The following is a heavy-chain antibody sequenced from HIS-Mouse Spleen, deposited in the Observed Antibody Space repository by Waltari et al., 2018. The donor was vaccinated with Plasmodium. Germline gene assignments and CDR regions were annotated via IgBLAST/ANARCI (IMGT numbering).Heavy chain of an antibody. V-gene: IGHV3-7*01. D-gene: IGHD6-13*01. CDR1: GFTFSSNW. J-gene: IGHJ2*01. Sequence: EVQLVESGGGLVQPGGYLRLSCAASGFTFSSNWMSWVSQDPGNGLEWVANIKQDGSEKYYVDSVKGRFTISRDNAKNSLYLQMNSLRAEDTAVYYCASSWYWYFDLWGRGTLVTVSS. CDR2: IKQDGSEK. CDR3: ASSWYWYFDL.